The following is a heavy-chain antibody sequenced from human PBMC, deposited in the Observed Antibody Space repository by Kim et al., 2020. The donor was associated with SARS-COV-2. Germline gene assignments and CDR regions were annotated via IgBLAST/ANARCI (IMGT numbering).Heavy chain of an antibody. CDR3: ARDRIAAAGYYYYGMDV. D-gene: IGHD6-13*01. CDR2: INAGNGNT. V-gene: IGHV1-3*01. Sequence: ASVKVSCKASGYTFTSYAMHWVRQAPGQRLEWMGWINAGNGNTKYSQKFQGRVTITRDTSASTAYMELSSLRSEDTAVYYCARDRIAAAGYYYYGMDVWGQGTTVTVSS. J-gene: IGHJ6*02. CDR1: GYTFTSYA.